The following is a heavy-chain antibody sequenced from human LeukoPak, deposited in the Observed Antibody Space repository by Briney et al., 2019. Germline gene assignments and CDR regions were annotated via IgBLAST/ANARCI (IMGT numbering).Heavy chain of an antibody. Sequence: GGSLRLSCAASGFTFSSYGMHWVRQAPGKGLEWVAVISYDGSNKYYADSVKGRFTISRDNSKNTLYLQMNSLRAEDTAVYYCEKGTELQIDYWGQGTLVTVSS. CDR1: GFTFSSYG. CDR2: ISYDGSNK. V-gene: IGHV3-30*18. J-gene: IGHJ4*02. CDR3: EKGTELQIDY. D-gene: IGHD3-10*01.